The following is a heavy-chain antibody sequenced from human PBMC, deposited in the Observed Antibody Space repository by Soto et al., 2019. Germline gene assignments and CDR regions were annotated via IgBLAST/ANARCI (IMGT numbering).Heavy chain of an antibody. D-gene: IGHD3-22*01. CDR3: ARSLRPLMGRSGYYYEGSHAFDI. J-gene: IGHJ3*02. CDR2: IYYSGST. V-gene: IGHV4-31*03. CDR1: GGSISSGGYH. Sequence: SETLSLSCTVSGGSISSGGYHWSWIRRHPGKGREWIGYIYYSGSTYYNPSLKSRVTISVDTSKNQFSLKLSSVTAADTAVYYCARSLRPLMGRSGYYYEGSHAFDIWGQGTMVTVSS.